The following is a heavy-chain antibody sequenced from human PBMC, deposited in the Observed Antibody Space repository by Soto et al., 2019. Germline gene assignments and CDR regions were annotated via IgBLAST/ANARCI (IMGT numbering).Heavy chain of an antibody. Sequence: ASVKVSCKASGNTFTSYDINWVRQATGHGLEWMGWINPNSGNIGYAQKFQGRVTMTRDTVIRTAFMEVSRLRSDFTSVFFCARGRASGSYYLLDYWGQGTLVTVSS. CDR2: INPNSGNI. CDR1: GNTFTSYD. D-gene: IGHD3-10*01. J-gene: IGHJ4*02. V-gene: IGHV1-8*01. CDR3: ARGRASGSYYLLDY.